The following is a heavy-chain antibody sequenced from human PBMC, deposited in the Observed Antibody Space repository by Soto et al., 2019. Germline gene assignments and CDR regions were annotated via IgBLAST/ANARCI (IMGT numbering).Heavy chain of an antibody. J-gene: IGHJ4*02. V-gene: IGHV4-31*03. Sequence: QVQLQESGPGLVKPSQSLSLTCTVSGGSISSGGYYWSWIRQHPGMGLEWIGYIYYSGSTYYNPSLKSRVPVSVDTSKDQFSLKLSSVTAADTPVYYCAREAEGLVDYWGQGTLVTVSS. D-gene: IGHD2-21*01. CDR3: AREAEGLVDY. CDR1: GGSISSGGYY. CDR2: IYYSGST.